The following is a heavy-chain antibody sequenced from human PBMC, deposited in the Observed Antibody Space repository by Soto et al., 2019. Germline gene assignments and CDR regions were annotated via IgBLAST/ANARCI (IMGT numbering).Heavy chain of an antibody. CDR2: ISGSGGST. CDR1: GFTFSSYA. CDR3: AKATPVFYYYYGMDV. J-gene: IGHJ6*02. Sequence: PGGSLRLSCAASGFTFSSYAISWVRQAPGKGLEWFSAISGSGGSTYYADSVKGRFTISRDNSKNTLYLQMNSLRAEDTAVYYCAKATPVFYYYYGMDVWGQGTTVTVSS. D-gene: IGHD5-12*01. V-gene: IGHV3-23*01.